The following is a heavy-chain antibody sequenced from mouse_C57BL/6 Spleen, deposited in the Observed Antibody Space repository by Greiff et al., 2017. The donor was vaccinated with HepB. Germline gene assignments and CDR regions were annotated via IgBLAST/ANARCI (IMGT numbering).Heavy chain of an antibody. Sequence: QVQLQLSGAELVKPGASVKISCKASGYAFSSYWMNWVKQRPGKGLEWIGQIYPGDGDTNYNGKFKGKATLAADKSSSTAYMQLSSLTSEDSAVYFCARSGSTMITRAWFAYWGQGTLVTVAA. CDR1: GYAFSSYW. J-gene: IGHJ3*01. CDR2: IYPGDGDT. CDR3: ARSGSTMITRAWFAY. D-gene: IGHD2-4*01. V-gene: IGHV1-80*01.